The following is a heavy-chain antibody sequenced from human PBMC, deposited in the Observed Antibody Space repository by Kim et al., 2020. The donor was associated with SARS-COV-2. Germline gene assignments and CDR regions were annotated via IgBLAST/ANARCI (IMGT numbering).Heavy chain of an antibody. CDR1: GGSIGRSDYY. Sequence: SETLSLICTVSGGSIGRSDYYWGWIRQPPGKGLEWIGSIYYSGSTYYNPSLKSRIIVSVDLSKNQFSLKLTSVTAADTAMYYCARHGLVVTADFYHLDYWGQGTPVTVSS. CDR3: ARHGLVVTADFYHLDY. D-gene: IGHD2-21*02. J-gene: IGHJ4*02. V-gene: IGHV4-39*01. CDR2: IYYSGST.